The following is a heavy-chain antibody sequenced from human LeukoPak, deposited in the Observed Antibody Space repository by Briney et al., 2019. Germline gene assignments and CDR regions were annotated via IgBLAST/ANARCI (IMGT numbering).Heavy chain of an antibody. CDR1: GIPFDDSA. J-gene: IGHJ5*02. CDR3: AKDWGVSLVRGVIWNHWLDP. D-gene: IGHD3-10*01. V-gene: IGHV3-43*02. Sequence: GGSLRLSCVASGIPFDDSAFHWVRQAPGKGLEWVYLIGGDDTTYYADSVKGRFTISRDNSKTSLYLQMYSLRTEDTALDYCAKDWGVSLVRGVIWNHWLDPWGQGTLVTVSS. CDR2: IGGDDTT.